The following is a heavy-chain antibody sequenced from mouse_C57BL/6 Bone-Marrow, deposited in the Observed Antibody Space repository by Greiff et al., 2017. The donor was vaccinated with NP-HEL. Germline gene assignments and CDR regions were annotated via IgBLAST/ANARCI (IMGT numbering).Heavy chain of an antibody. J-gene: IGHJ2*01. CDR1: GYTFTSYW. CDR3: ARGGDDGYYDY. D-gene: IGHD2-3*01. Sequence: VQLQQSGAELVKPGASVKLSCKASGYTFTSYWMHWVKQRPGQGLEWIGMIHPNSGSTNYNEKFKSKATLTVDKSSSTAYMQLSSLTSEDSAVYYCARGGDDGYYDYWGQGTTLTVSS. CDR2: IHPNSGST. V-gene: IGHV1-64*01.